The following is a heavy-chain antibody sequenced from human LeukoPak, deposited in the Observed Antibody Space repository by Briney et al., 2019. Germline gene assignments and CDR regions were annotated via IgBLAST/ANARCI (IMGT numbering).Heavy chain of an antibody. V-gene: IGHV3-66*02. CDR3: ARVGRYYYGSGSYPPFDY. CDR2: IYSGGST. J-gene: IGHJ4*02. Sequence: GGSLRLSCAASGFTVSSNYMSWVRQAPEKGLEWVSVIYSGGSTYYADSVKGRFTISRDNSKNTLYLQMNSLRAEDTAVYYCARVGRYYYGSGSYPPFDYWGQGTLVTVSS. D-gene: IGHD3-10*01. CDR1: GFTVSSNY.